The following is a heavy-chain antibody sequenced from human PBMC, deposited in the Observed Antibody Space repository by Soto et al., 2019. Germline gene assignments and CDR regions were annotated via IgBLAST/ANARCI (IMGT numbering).Heavy chain of an antibody. V-gene: IGHV2-5*02. D-gene: IGHD2-15*01. CDR1: GFSLSTSGVG. CDR2: IYWDDDK. Sequence: QITLKESGPTLVKPTQTLTLTCSFSGFSLSTSGVGVGWIRQPPGKALEWLAVIYWDDDKRYSPSLKSRLNITKDTSKNQVVLIMTNMDPVDTATYHCAHRRPSAAFDYWGQGTLVTVSS. CDR3: AHRRPSAAFDY. J-gene: IGHJ4*02.